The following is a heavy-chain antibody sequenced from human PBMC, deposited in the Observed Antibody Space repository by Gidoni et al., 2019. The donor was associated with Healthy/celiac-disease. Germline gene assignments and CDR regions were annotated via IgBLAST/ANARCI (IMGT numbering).Heavy chain of an antibody. CDR1: GLPFSSYS. Sequence: EVQLVESGGGLVKPGGSLRLSCAASGLPFSSYSMNWVRQAPGKGLEGVSSISSSSSYIYYADSVKGRFTISRDNAKNSLYLQMNSLRAEDTAVYYCARGFDYYGLGYFDYWGQGTLVTVSS. J-gene: IGHJ4*02. CDR3: ARGFDYYGLGYFDY. CDR2: ISSSSSYI. D-gene: IGHD3-10*01. V-gene: IGHV3-21*01.